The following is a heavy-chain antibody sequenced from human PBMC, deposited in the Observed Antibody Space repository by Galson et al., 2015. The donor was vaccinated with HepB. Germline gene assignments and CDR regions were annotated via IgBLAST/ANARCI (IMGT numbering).Heavy chain of an antibody. CDR2: ISWDGGST. Sequence: SLRLSCAASGFTFDDYTMHWVRQAPGKGLEWVSLISWDGGSTYYADSVKGRFTISRDNSKNSLYLQMNSLRTEDTALYYCAKDMVPVAGYNGGFDYWGQGTLVTVSS. V-gene: IGHV3-43*01. CDR3: AKDMVPVAGYNGGFDY. CDR1: GFTFDDYT. D-gene: IGHD6-19*01. J-gene: IGHJ4*02.